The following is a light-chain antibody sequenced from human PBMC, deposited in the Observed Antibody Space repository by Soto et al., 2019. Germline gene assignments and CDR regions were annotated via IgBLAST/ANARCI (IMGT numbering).Light chain of an antibody. V-gene: IGLV1-44*01. Sequence: SSLTQPPPASGTPRQRGTISFSWGSSKIGTNAVNWYQQLPGTAPKLLIYNNNRRPSGVPDRFSGSKSGTSASLAISGLQSEDEADYYCAAWDDSLNGYVFGTGTKVTVL. CDR2: NNN. CDR3: AAWDDSLNGYV. J-gene: IGLJ1*01. CDR1: SSKIGTNA.